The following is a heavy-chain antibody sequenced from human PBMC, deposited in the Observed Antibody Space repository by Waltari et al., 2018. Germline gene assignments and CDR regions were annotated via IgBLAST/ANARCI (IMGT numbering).Heavy chain of an antibody. D-gene: IGHD4-17*01. J-gene: IGHJ4*01. CDR3: ASEQPSLRCPRRCDC. V-gene: IGHV1-2*02. CDR1: GYTFTGYY. Sequence: QVQLVHSGAEVKEPRASVKVTCKPSGYTFTGYYMHWVRQAPGQGLELMGWNNPSRGRTKHAMQCQGRLIMTTETPISPAYMAVGRLRSDDTAAYYCASEQPSLRCPRRCDCWGDGTLVNVSS. CDR2: NNPSRGRT.